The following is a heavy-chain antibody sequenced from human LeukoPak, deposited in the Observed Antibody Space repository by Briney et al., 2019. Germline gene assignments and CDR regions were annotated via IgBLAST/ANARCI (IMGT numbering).Heavy chain of an antibody. CDR3: ARTCASGSYSAFDI. D-gene: IGHD3-10*01. Sequence: SETLSLTCAVSGYSISSGYYWGWIRQPPGKGLEWIGSIYHSGSTYYNPSLKSRVTISVDTSKNQFSLNLSSVTVADTAVYYCARTCASGSYSAFDIWGQGTMVTVSS. J-gene: IGHJ3*02. CDR2: IYHSGST. V-gene: IGHV4-38-2*01. CDR1: GYSISSGYY.